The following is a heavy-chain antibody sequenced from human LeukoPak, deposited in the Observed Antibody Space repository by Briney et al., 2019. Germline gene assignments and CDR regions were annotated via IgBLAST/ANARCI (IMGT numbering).Heavy chain of an antibody. D-gene: IGHD2-15*01. CDR3: ARGGKYCTGGNRYHDS. Sequence: ASVKVSCKASGYTFTNYGINWVRQAPGQGLEWMGWISAYSGNTNYAQKLQGRVTMTTDTSTSTAYMELRSLRSDDTAMYYCARGGKYCTGGNRYHDSWGQGTLVTVSS. CDR2: ISAYSGNT. J-gene: IGHJ5*01. V-gene: IGHV1-18*01. CDR1: GYTFTNYG.